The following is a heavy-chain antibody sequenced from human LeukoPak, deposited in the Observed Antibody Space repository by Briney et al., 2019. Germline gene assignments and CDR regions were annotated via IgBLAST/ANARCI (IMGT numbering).Heavy chain of an antibody. Sequence: PGGSLRLSCAASGFTFSSYEMNWVRQAPGKGLEWVSYISSSGSTIYYADSVKGRFTISRDNAKNSLYLQMNSLRAEDTAVYYCARGAPGSYYGMDVWAKGPRSPSP. J-gene: IGHJ6*02. D-gene: IGHD2-15*01. CDR1: GFTFSSYE. CDR2: ISSSGSTI. CDR3: ARGAPGSYYGMDV. V-gene: IGHV3-48*03.